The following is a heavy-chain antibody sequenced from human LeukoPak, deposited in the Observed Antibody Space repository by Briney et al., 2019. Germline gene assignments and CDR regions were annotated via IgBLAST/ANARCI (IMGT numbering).Heavy chain of an antibody. Sequence: GGSLRLSCAASGFTFSRNAMNWVRQAPGKGLEWVASISGNGVGTYYADSVKGRFNISRDNSKNTLYLQMNSLRTEDTAVYHCATDANYFDSGSYLIPFDFWGQGTLVTVSS. V-gene: IGHV3-23*01. CDR1: GFTFSRNA. D-gene: IGHD3-22*01. J-gene: IGHJ4*02. CDR2: ISGNGVGT. CDR3: ATDANYFDSGSYLIPFDF.